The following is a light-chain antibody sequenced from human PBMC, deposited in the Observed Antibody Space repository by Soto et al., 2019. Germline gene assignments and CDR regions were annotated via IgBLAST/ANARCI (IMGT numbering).Light chain of an antibody. CDR2: AAS. CDR1: QGISNY. J-gene: IGKJ1*01. V-gene: IGKV1-27*01. CDR3: QEYNSSPPWT. Sequence: DIQMTQSPSSLSASVGDRVTITCRASQGISNYLAWYQQKPGKVPKLLIYAASTLQSGVPSRFSGSGSGTDFTLTISSLQPEDVATYYCQEYNSSPPWTFGQGTKVEIK.